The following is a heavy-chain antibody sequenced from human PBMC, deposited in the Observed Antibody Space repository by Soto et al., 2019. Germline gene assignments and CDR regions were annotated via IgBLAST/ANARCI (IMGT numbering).Heavy chain of an antibody. CDR3: AREPRVTLTDDAFDI. Sequence: GASVKVSCKASGGTFSSYAISWVRQAPGQGLEWMGGIIPIFGTANYAQKFQGRVTITADESTSTAYMELSSLRSEDTAVYYCAREPRVTLTDDAFDIWGQGTMVTVSS. CDR1: GGTFSSYA. V-gene: IGHV1-69*13. D-gene: IGHD2-21*02. CDR2: IIPIFGTA. J-gene: IGHJ3*02.